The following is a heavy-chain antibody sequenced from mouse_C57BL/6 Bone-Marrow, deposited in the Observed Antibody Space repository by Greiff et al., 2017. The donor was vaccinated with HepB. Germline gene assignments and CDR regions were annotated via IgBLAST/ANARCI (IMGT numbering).Heavy chain of an antibody. CDR3: ARRWLRY. V-gene: IGHV1-19*01. D-gene: IGHD2-2*01. CDR2: INPYNGGT. Sequence: EVQRVESGPVLVKPGASVKMSCKASGYTFTDYYMNWVKQSHGKSLEWIGVINPYNGGTSYNQKFKGKATLTVDKSSSTAYMELNSLTSEDSAVYYCARRWLRYWGQGTTLTVSS. J-gene: IGHJ2*01. CDR1: GYTFTDYY.